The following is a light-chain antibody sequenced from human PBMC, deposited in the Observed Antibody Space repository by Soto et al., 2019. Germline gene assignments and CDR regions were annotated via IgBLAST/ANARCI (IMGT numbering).Light chain of an antibody. Sequence: DIVMTQSPLSLPVTPGEPASISCRSSQSVSSSYLAWYQQKPGQAPRLLIYGASSRATGIPDRFSGSGSGTDFTLTISRLEPEDFAVYYCQQYGSSPLYTFGQGTKLEIK. V-gene: IGKV3-20*01. CDR1: QSVSSSY. J-gene: IGKJ2*01. CDR2: GAS. CDR3: QQYGSSPLYT.